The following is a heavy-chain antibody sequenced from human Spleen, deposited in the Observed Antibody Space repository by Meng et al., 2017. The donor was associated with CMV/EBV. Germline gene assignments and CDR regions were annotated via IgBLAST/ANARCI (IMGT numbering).Heavy chain of an antibody. CDR1: GFSVDDYT. CDR2: ISWDGDST. V-gene: IGHV3-43*01. J-gene: IGHJ6*02. Sequence: GESLKISCEVSGFSVDDYTMNWVRQAPGKGLEWVSVISWDGDSTSYADSVKGRFTISRDNSKNTLYLQMNSLRAEDTAVYYCAKGPRYSYGLTPEYYYYGMDVWGQGTTVTVSS. D-gene: IGHD5-18*01. CDR3: AKGPRYSYGLTPEYYYYGMDV.